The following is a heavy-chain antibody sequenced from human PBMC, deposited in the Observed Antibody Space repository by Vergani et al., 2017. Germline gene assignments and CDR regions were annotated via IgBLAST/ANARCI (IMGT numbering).Heavy chain of an antibody. CDR1: GYSISSGYY. CDR2: IYHSGST. V-gene: IGHV4-38-2*02. Sequence: QVQLQESGPGLVKPSETLSLTCTVSGYSISSGYYWGWTRQPPGKGLEWIWSIYHSGSTYYNPSLKSRVTISVDTSKNQFSLKLSSVTAADTAVYYCARERLVVAAKVNNWFDPWGQGTLVTVSS. D-gene: IGHD2-15*01. J-gene: IGHJ5*02. CDR3: ARERLVVAAKVNNWFDP.